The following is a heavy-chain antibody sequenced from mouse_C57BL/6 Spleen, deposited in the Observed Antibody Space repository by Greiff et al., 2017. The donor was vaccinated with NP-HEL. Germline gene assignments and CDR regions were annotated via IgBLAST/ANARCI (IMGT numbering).Heavy chain of an antibody. Sequence: VQLQQPGPGLVQPSQSLSITCTASGFSLTSYGVHWVRQSPGKGLEWLGVIWRGGSTDYNAAFMSRLSITKDNSKSQVFFKMNSLQADDTAIYYCATSYYYGSSQAWFAYWGQGTLVTVSA. CDR1: GFSLTSYG. CDR3: ATSYYYGSSQAWFAY. V-gene: IGHV2-5*01. CDR2: IWRGGST. J-gene: IGHJ3*01. D-gene: IGHD1-1*01.